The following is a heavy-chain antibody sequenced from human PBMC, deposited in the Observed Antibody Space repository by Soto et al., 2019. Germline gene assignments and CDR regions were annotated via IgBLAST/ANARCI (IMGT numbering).Heavy chain of an antibody. Sequence: QVQLVQSGAEVKKPGSSVKVSCKASGGTFSSYTISWVRQAPGQGLEWMGRIIPILGIANYAQKFQGRVTTTADKSTSTAYMELSSLRSEDTAVYYCASHILGYCSGGSCSRLNWFVPWGQGTLVTVSS. CDR3: ASHILGYCSGGSCSRLNWFVP. V-gene: IGHV1-69*02. J-gene: IGHJ5*02. CDR2: IIPILGIA. D-gene: IGHD2-15*01. CDR1: GGTFSSYT.